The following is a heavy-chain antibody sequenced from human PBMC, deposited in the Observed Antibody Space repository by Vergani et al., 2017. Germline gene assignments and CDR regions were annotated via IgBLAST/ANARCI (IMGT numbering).Heavy chain of an antibody. Sequence: QVQLVQSGAEVKKPGSSVKVSCKASGGTFSSYAISWVRQAPGQGLEWMGRIIPIFGTANYAQKFQGRVTITADESTSTAYMELSSLRSEGTAVYYCARVRDYCSSTSCKAYYYYGMDVWGQGTTVTVSS. CDR3: ARVRDYCSSTSCKAYYYYGMDV. J-gene: IGHJ6*02. D-gene: IGHD2-2*01. CDR2: IIPIFGTA. CDR1: GGTFSSYA. V-gene: IGHV1-69*13.